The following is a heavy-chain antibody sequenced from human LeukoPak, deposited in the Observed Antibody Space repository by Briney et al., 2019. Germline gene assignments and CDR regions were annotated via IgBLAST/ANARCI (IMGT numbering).Heavy chain of an antibody. V-gene: IGHV4-31*03. J-gene: IGHJ4*02. D-gene: IGHD6-19*01. Sequence: PSETLSLTCTVSGGSISSGGSYWSWNRQHPGKGLEWIGYIYYTGSTYYNPSLKSRVTISVDTSKNQFSLKLTSVTAADTAVYFCAREPGLGYSSGPLDYWGQGTLVTVSS. CDR3: AREPGLGYSSGPLDY. CDR2: IYYTGST. CDR1: GGSISSGGSY.